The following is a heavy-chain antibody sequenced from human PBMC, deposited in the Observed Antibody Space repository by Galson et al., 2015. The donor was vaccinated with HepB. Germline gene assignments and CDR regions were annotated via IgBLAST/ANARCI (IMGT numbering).Heavy chain of an antibody. J-gene: IGHJ3*02. CDR1: RITITDYA. CDR2: IRFDGSEK. Sequence: SLRLSCAASRITITDYAMHWVRQAPGKGLEWVATIRFDGSEKYYVDSVKGRFSVSRDNSKNTIDLQMNSLRAEDTAVYYCARDFNFRPKCFGSGRDGLDIWGQGTMVTVSS. CDR3: ARDFNFRPKCFGSGRDGLDI. D-gene: IGHD3-10*01. V-gene: IGHV3-33*08.